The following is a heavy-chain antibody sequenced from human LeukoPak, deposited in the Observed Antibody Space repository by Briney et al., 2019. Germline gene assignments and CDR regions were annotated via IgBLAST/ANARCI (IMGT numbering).Heavy chain of an antibody. J-gene: IGHJ3*02. V-gene: IGHV4-59*08. CDR3: ARGSSSSWYSFDAFDI. CDR2: IYYSGST. CDR1: GGSITNYY. D-gene: IGHD6-13*01. Sequence: SETLSLTCTVSGGSITNYYWAWIRQPPGKGLEWIGNIYYSGSTNYNPSLKSRVTISVDTSKNQFSLKLSSVTAADTAVYYCARGSSSSWYSFDAFDIWGQGTMVTVSS.